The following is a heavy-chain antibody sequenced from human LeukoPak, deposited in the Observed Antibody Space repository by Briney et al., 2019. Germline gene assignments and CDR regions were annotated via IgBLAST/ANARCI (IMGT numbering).Heavy chain of an antibody. CDR3: ARDTVTTFDAFDI. CDR2: IRYDGSNK. V-gene: IGHV3-30*02. J-gene: IGHJ3*02. D-gene: IGHD4-17*01. CDR1: GFTFSSYG. Sequence: GGSLRLSCAASGFTFSSYGMHWVRQAPGKGLEWVAFIRYDGSNKYYADSVKGRFTISRDNSKNTLYLQMNSLRAEDTAVYYCARDTVTTFDAFDIWSQGTMVTVSS.